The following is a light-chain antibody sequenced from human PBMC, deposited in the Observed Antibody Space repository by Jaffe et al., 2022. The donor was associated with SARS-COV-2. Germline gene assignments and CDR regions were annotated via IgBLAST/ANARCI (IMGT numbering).Light chain of an antibody. CDR1: QSLIHSNNKKY. CDR2: WAS. Sequence: IVMTQSPDSRAVSLGERATINCKSSQSLIHSNNKKYLAWYQQKPGQPPKLLIYWASTRESGVPDRFSGSGSGTDFTLTISSLQAEDVAVYYCQQYYIAPYTFGQGTKLEIK. J-gene: IGKJ2*01. CDR3: QQYYIAPYT. V-gene: IGKV4-1*01.